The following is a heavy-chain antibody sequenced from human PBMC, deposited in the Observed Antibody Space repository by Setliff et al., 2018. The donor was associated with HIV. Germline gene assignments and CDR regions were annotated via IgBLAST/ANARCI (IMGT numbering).Heavy chain of an antibody. CDR2: VYYSGST. CDR3: AKDRSGSYRTFDY. V-gene: IGHV4-39*07. Sequence: SETLSLTCTVSGASSIYFWGWIRQPPGKELEWIGSVYYSGSTYYNPSLKSRVTISMDTSKNQFSLRLNSVTAADTAVYYCAKDRSGSYRTFDYWGPGILVTVSS. D-gene: IGHD1-26*01. J-gene: IGHJ4*02. CDR1: GASSIYF.